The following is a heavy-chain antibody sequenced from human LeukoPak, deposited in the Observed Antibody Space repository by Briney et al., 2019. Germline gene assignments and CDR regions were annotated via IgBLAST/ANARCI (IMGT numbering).Heavy chain of an antibody. D-gene: IGHD3-10*01. CDR2: INPKCGGT. V-gene: IGHV1-2*02. J-gene: IGHJ4*02. CDR1: AYTFTAYY. CDR3: ASAKPSITLVRGVVNDFDY. Sequence: ASVKVSCKASAYTFTAYYMHWVRQAPGQGLEWMGLINPKCGGTPYEQEFKGRVTMTRATSISAANMVLSWLRSDYLAVYYGASAKPSITLVRGVVNDFDYWGQGTLVTVSA.